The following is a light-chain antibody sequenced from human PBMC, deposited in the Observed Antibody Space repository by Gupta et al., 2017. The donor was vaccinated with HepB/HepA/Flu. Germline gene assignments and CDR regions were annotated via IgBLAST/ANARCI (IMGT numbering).Light chain of an antibody. Sequence: EVVLTQSPATLSLSPGQRVTLSCRASQSVIDNIAWYQQKPGQSPTLLIYDASTRATGIPARFSGSGSGTDFTLTINALEPEDFAVYYCQQRGVWPPITFGQGTRLDIK. V-gene: IGKV3-11*01. CDR1: QSVIDN. CDR2: DAS. J-gene: IGKJ5*01. CDR3: QQRGVWPPIT.